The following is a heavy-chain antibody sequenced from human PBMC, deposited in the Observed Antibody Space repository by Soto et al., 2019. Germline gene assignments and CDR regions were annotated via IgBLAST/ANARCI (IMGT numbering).Heavy chain of an antibody. D-gene: IGHD2-2*01. J-gene: IGHJ6*02. CDR1: GFTFSSYG. V-gene: IGHV3-33*01. Sequence: GGSLRLSCAASGFTFSSYGMHWVRQAPGKGLEWVAVIWYDGSNKYYADSVKGRFTISRDNSKNTLYLQMNSLRAEDTAVYYCAREYRYCSSTSCWGAVGGYYGMDVWGQGTTVTVSS. CDR2: IWYDGSNK. CDR3: AREYRYCSSTSCWGAVGGYYGMDV.